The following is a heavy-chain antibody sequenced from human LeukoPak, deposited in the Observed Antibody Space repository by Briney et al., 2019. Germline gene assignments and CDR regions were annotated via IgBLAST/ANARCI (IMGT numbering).Heavy chain of an antibody. J-gene: IGHJ4*02. V-gene: IGHV3-30*18. D-gene: IGHD3-22*01. CDR3: AKGSHYYDSGGYYIEY. Sequence: PGGSLRLSCAASGFTFSSYGMHWVRQAPGKGLEWVAVISYDGSNQYYAVSVKGRFTISRDNSKNTLYLQMNSLRPDDTAVYFCAKGSHYYDSGGYYIEYWSQGTLVAVSS. CDR1: GFTFSSYG. CDR2: ISYDGSNQ.